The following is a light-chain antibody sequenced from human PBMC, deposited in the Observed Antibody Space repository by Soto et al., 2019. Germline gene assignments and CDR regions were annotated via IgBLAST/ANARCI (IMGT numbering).Light chain of an antibody. CDR3: QQYGSSYPWT. CDR2: GAS. J-gene: IGKJ1*01. Sequence: IVLMQSPDTLSVSXGERATLSCRASRSLSSDYLAWYQQKPGQAPRLPIYGASSRATGIPDRFSGSGSGTDFTLTIRRLEPEDFAVYYCQQYGSSYPWTFGQGTKVDIK. V-gene: IGKV3-20*01. CDR1: RSLSSDY.